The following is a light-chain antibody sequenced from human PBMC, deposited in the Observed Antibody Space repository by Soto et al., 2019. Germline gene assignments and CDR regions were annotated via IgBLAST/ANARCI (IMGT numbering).Light chain of an antibody. CDR2: GAS. CDR3: QQFDSLPRT. J-gene: IGKJ1*01. Sequence: IVLTQCPGTRSLSPGGRATLSCRASQSVSSIYLAWYQHNRGQAPRLLMSGASSRASGIPDRFSGSGSGTDFTLTISRLEPEDFAVYYCQQFDSLPRTFGQGTKVDIK. CDR1: QSVSSIY. V-gene: IGKV3-20*01.